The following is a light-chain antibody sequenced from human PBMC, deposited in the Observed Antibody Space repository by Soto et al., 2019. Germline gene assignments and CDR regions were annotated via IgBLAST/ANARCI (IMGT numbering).Light chain of an antibody. CDR1: SSDVGAYNS. J-gene: IGLJ3*02. CDR2: EVS. CDR3: SSYTRSNTWV. Sequence: QSALTQPASVSGSPGQSITISSTGTSSDVGAYNSVSWYQQHPGIAPKLIIYEVSNRPSGVSNRFSGSKSGNTASLTISGLQAEDEADYYSSSYTRSNTWVFGGGTKLTVL. V-gene: IGLV2-14*01.